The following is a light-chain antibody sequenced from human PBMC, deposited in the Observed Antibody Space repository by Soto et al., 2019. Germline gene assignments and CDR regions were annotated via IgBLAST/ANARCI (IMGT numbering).Light chain of an antibody. CDR2: AAS. V-gene: IGKV1-9*01. J-gene: IGKJ4*01. CDR1: QGISSY. Sequence: DIQLTQSPSFLSASVGDRVTITCRASQGISSYLAWYQQKPGKAPKLLIYAASTLQSGVPSRFSGSRSGTEFTLTISSLQPEDFATYYSQQLNSYPLTFGGGTKVEIK. CDR3: QQLNSYPLT.